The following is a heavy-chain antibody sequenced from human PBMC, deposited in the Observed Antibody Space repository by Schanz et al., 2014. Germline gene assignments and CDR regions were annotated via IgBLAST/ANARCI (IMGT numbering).Heavy chain of an antibody. J-gene: IGHJ4*02. CDR2: IGYDGSEK. CDR3: ARGPIPIQGVPMDF. V-gene: IGHV3-33*08. CDR1: GFTFSNHA. D-gene: IGHD3-10*01. Sequence: QVQLVESGGGVVRPGGSLRLSCAGSGFTFSNHALSWVRQAPGKGLEWVANIGYDGSEKYYVDSVKGRFTISRDNSKDTLYLQMSGLTPEDTAVYYCARGPIPIQGVPMDFWGQGTLVTVSS.